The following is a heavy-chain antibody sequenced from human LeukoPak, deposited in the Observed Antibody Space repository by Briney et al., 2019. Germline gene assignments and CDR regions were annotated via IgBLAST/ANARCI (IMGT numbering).Heavy chain of an antibody. Sequence: SETLSLTCAVSGYSISDGYYWVWIRQPPGRGLEWIGSLYHSDSAYYNTSLRSRVSMPVDTSKNQFSLTLSFVTAADTAVYYCARQHDSYYYYYINVWGSGTTVTVSS. V-gene: IGHV4-38-2*01. J-gene: IGHJ6*03. CDR1: GYSISDGYY. CDR2: LYHSDSA. CDR3: ARQHDSYYYYYINV.